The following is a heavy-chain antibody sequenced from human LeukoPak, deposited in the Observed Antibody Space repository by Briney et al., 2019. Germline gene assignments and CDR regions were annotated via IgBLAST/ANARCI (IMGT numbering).Heavy chain of an antibody. V-gene: IGHV1-46*01. CDR2: INPSGGST. CDR1: GYTFTSYY. D-gene: IGHD5-12*01. CDR3: ARGREWLFDLDYYGMDV. Sequence: ASVKVSCKASGYTFTSYYMHWVRQAPGQALEWMGIINPSGGSTSYAQKFQGRVTMTRDTSTSTVYMELSSLRSEDTAVYYCARGREWLFDLDYYGMDVWGQGTTVTVSS. J-gene: IGHJ6*02.